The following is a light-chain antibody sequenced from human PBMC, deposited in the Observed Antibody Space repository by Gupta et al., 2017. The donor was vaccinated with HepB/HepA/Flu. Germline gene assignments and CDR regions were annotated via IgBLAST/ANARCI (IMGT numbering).Light chain of an antibody. J-gene: IGKJ1*01. Sequence: DIQMTQSPPTLSASVGDRVTITCRASQSISDWLAWYQQKPGKAPKLLIYKASSLESGVPSRFSGSGSGTEFILTISSLQPDDFATYYCQQYNTYSTFGQGTKVAVK. V-gene: IGKV1-5*03. CDR1: QSISDW. CDR2: KAS. CDR3: QQYNTYST.